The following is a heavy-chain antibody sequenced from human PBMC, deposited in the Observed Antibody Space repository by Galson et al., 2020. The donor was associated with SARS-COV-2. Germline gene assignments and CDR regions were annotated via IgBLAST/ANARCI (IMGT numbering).Heavy chain of an antibody. CDR2: INPNSGGT. J-gene: IGHJ4*02. D-gene: IGHD3-10*01. CDR3: ARFRGSGSSHFDY. Sequence: ASVKVSCKASGYTFTGYMHWVRQAPGQGLEWMGWINPNSGGTNYAQRFQGRVTMTRDTSISTAYMELSSLRSDDTAVYYCARFRGSGSSHFDYWGQGTLVTVSS. CDR1: GYTFTGY. V-gene: IGHV1-2*02.